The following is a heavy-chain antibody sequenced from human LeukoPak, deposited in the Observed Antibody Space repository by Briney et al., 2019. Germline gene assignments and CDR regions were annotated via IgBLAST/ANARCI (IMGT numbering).Heavy chain of an antibody. Sequence: ASVKVSCKASGYTFTSYYMHWVRQAPGQGLGWRGIINLIGGSTSYAQKFQGRVTMTRDTSTSTVYMELSSLRSEDTAVYYCATSKIVGATALDYYGMDVWGQGTTVTVSS. D-gene: IGHD1-26*01. V-gene: IGHV1-46*01. CDR3: ATSKIVGATALDYYGMDV. CDR2: INLIGGST. J-gene: IGHJ6*02. CDR1: GYTFTSYY.